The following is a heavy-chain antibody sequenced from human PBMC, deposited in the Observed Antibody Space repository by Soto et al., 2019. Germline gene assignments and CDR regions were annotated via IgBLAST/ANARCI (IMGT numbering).Heavy chain of an antibody. D-gene: IGHD6-19*01. Sequence: EVQLMESGGGLVQPGGSLRLSCAASGFTFSSYWMHWVRQAPGKGLVWVSRVNSDGSTTTYADSVKGRFTISRDNAKNTLYLQMNSLRAEDTDVYYCVRGEGGWETYWGQGTLVTVSS. CDR1: GFTFSSYW. CDR3: VRGEGGWETY. V-gene: IGHV3-74*01. CDR2: VNSDGSTT. J-gene: IGHJ4*02.